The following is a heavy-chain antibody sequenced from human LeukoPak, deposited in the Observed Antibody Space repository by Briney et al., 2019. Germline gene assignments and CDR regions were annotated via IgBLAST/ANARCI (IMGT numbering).Heavy chain of an antibody. CDR3: AGPTWERAPTPTDL. Sequence: GGSLRLSCAASGFTFSCYWMHWVRQAPGKGLVWVSRINDDGSVASYADSVKGRFATSRDNAKNTLYLQMDSLRPEDTAVYYCAGPTWERAPTPTDLWGRSTLVTVSS. CDR1: GFTFSCYW. V-gene: IGHV3-74*01. D-gene: IGHD3-16*01. CDR2: INDDGSVA. J-gene: IGHJ2*01.